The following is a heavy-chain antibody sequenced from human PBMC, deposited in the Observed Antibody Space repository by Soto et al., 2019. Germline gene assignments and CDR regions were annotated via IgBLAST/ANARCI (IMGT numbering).Heavy chain of an antibody. CDR3: ARDQLYYNDISGRPLNAFDV. CDR2: ISSGSEYI. V-gene: IGHV3-21*01. J-gene: IGHJ3*01. D-gene: IGHD3-22*01. Sequence: PGGSLRLSCAASGFTFSTTGMNWVRQAPGKGLEWVSSISSGSEYIFHADSVKGRLTTSRDNAKNSVYLQMNNLRAEDTAVYYCARDQLYYNDISGRPLNAFDVWGQGTMVTVSS. CDR1: GFTFSTTG.